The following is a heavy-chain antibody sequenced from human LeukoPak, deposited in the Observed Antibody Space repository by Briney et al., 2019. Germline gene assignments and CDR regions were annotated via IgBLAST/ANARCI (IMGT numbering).Heavy chain of an antibody. D-gene: IGHD3-22*01. CDR3: TTDITMMVVVTIDY. CDR1: GFTFSNAW. Sequence: GGSLRLSCAASGFTFSNAWMNWVRQAPGKGLEWVGRIKSKTDGGTTDYAAPVKGRFTISRDDSKNMLYLQMNSLKTEDTAVYYCTTDITMMVVVTIDYWGQGTLVTVSS. V-gene: IGHV3-15*07. CDR2: IKSKTDGGTT. J-gene: IGHJ4*02.